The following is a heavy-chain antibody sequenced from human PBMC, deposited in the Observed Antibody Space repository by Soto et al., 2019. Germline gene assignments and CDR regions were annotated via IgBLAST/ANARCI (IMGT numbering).Heavy chain of an antibody. Sequence: EVQLLESGGGLVQPGGSLRLSCAASGFTFSSYAMSWVRQAPGKGLEWVSAISGSGGSTYYADSVKGRFTISRDNSKNTLYLQMNSLRAEDTAVYYCAKSPRRTFGVVIMGDNWFDPWGQGTLVTVSS. J-gene: IGHJ5*02. CDR2: ISGSGGST. V-gene: IGHV3-23*01. CDR1: GFTFSSYA. D-gene: IGHD3-3*01. CDR3: AKSPRRTFGVVIMGDNWFDP.